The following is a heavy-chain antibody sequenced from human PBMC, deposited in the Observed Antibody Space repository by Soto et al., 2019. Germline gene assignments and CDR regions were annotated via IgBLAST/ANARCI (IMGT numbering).Heavy chain of an antibody. CDR2: IGSSSTPI. D-gene: IGHD6-19*01. CDR1: GFPFSTYS. Sequence: GESLKISCAAYGFPFSTYSMNWVRQAPGRGLEWVSYIGSSSTPIYYADSVKGRFTISRDNAKNSLYLQMNSLRDEDTAVYYCARDRLHSSGWYGFDYWGQGTLVTVSS. V-gene: IGHV3-48*02. CDR3: ARDRLHSSGWYGFDY. J-gene: IGHJ4*02.